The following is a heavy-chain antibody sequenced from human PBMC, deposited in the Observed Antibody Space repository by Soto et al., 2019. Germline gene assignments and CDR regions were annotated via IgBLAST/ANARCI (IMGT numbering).Heavy chain of an antibody. Sequence: GGSLRLSCAASGFTFSSYGMHWVRQAPGKGLEWVAVIWYDGSNKYYADSVKGRFTISRDNSKNTLYLQMNSLRAEDTAVYYCARWGELLDRYYYYGMDVWGQGTTVTVSS. J-gene: IGHJ6*02. CDR1: GFTFSSYG. CDR2: IWYDGSNK. V-gene: IGHV3-33*01. D-gene: IGHD2-15*01. CDR3: ARWGELLDRYYYYGMDV.